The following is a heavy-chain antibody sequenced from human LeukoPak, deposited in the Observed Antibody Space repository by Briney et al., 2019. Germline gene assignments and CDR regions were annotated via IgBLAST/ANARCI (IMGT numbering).Heavy chain of an antibody. J-gene: IGHJ6*03. CDR1: GGSIRSGGYY. CDR2: IYHSGST. CDR3: ARGKGQAAAGTGYYYYYYMDV. V-gene: IGHV4-30-2*01. D-gene: IGHD6-13*01. Sequence: SETLSLTCTVSGGSIRSGGYYWSWIRQPPGKGLEWIGYIYHSGSTYYNPSLKSRVTISVDRSKNQFSLKLSSVTAADTAVYYCARGKGQAAAGTGYYYYYYMDVWGKGTTVTVSS.